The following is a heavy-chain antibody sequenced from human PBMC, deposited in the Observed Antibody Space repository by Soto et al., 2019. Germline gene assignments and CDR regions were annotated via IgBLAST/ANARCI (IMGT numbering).Heavy chain of an antibody. D-gene: IGHD3-22*01. V-gene: IGHV4-34*01. CDR2: INHSGST. Sequence: PSETLSLTXAVYGGSFSGYYWSWIRQPPGKGLEWIGEINHSGSTNYNPSLKSRVTISVDTSKNQFSLKLSSVTAADTAVYYCARVRYYYDSSGYYYGPFDYWGQGTLVTVSS. CDR1: GGSFSGYY. CDR3: ARVRYYYDSSGYYYGPFDY. J-gene: IGHJ4*02.